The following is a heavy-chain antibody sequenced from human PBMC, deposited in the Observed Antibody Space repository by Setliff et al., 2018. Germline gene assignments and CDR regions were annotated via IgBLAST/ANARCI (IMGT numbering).Heavy chain of an antibody. Sequence: GASVKVSCKASGYIFNDFYIHWVRQAPGQGLEWMGRFHPYSGHTNYAQNFQGRVTMTRDTSISTAYMELSRLRSDDTALYFCAKTKGFVDGWLDPWGQGTLVTVSS. D-gene: IGHD1-1*01. CDR3: AKTKGFVDGWLDP. J-gene: IGHJ5*02. CDR2: FHPYSGHT. CDR1: GYIFNDFY. V-gene: IGHV1-2*06.